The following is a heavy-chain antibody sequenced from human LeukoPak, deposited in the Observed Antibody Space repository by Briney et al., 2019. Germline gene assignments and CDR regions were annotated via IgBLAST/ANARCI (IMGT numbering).Heavy chain of an antibody. CDR3: ARGTVTTLGNFFDY. J-gene: IGHJ4*02. CDR1: GGSLSRYY. D-gene: IGHD4-17*01. CDR2: IYPSGST. V-gene: IGHV4-4*07. Sequence: PSETLSLTCTVSGGSLSRYYWSWIRQPAGEGLEWMGRIYPSGSTNYSPSLKNRVTMSVGTSKDQFSLSLRSVTAADTAVYYCARGTVTTLGNFFDYWGQGALVTVSS.